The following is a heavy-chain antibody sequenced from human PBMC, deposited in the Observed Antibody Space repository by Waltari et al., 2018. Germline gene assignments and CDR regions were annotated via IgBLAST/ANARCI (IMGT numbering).Heavy chain of an antibody. V-gene: IGHV1-2*02. J-gene: IGHJ5*02. CDR3: AREVVRWDWFDP. CDR1: GYTFTGYY. Sequence: QVQLVQSGAEVKKPGASVKVSCKASGYTFTGYYMHWVRQAPGQGLEWMGWINPNSGGTNYAQKVQGRVTMTRDTSISTAYMELSRLRSDDTAVYYCAREVVRWDWFDPWGQGTLVTVSS. D-gene: IGHD2-2*01. CDR2: INPNSGGT.